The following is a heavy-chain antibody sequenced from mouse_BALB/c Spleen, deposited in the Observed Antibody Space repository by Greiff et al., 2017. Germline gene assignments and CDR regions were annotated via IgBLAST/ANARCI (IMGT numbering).Heavy chain of an antibody. CDR2: ISSGGST. V-gene: IGHV5-6-5*01. D-gene: IGHD1-2*01. Sequence: EVQRVESGGGLVKPGGSLKLSCAASGFTFSSYAMSWVRQTPEKRLEWVASISSGGSTYYPDSVKGRFTISRDNARNILYLQMSSLRSEDTAMYYCARDLLRLRYFDVWGAGTTVTVSS. CDR3: ARDLLRLRYFDV. CDR1: GFTFSSYA. J-gene: IGHJ1*01.